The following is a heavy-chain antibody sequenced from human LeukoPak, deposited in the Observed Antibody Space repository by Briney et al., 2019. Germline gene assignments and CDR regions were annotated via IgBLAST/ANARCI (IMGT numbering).Heavy chain of an antibody. J-gene: IGHJ4*02. V-gene: IGHV4-4*09. Sequence: SETLSLTCSISGGSFSSSFDWSWLRPPPGKGLEWIGSIENSGTTNYNPSLKSRVTMSVDTSRKQFSLNLRSVTAADTAVYYCALSTRWYYFNYWGQGTPVTVSS. D-gene: IGHD4-23*01. CDR1: GGSFSSSFD. CDR2: IENSGTT. CDR3: ALSTRWYYFNY.